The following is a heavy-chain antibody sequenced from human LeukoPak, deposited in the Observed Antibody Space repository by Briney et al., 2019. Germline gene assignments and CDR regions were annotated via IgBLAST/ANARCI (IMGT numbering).Heavy chain of an antibody. V-gene: IGHV3-20*04. D-gene: IGHD3-10*02. CDR2: INWNGGST. J-gene: IGHJ6*04. CDR1: GFTFYDYG. Sequence: PGGSLRLSCAASGFTFYDYGMSWVRQAPGKGLEWVSGINWNGGSTVYADSVKGRFTISRDNAKNSLYLQMNSLRAEDTAVYYCAELGITMIGGVWGKGTTVTISS. CDR3: AELGITMIGGV.